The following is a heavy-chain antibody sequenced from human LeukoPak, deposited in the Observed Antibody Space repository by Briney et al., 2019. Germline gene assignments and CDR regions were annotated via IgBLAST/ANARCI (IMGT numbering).Heavy chain of an antibody. CDR1: GYTFTSYG. Sequence: APVKVSCKASGYTFTSYGISWVRQAPGQGLEWRGWISAYNGNTNYAQKLQGRVTMTTDTSTSTAYMELRSLRSDDTAVYYCARDRATVTTGWFDPWGQGTLVTVSS. CDR2: ISAYNGNT. CDR3: ARDRATVTTGWFDP. J-gene: IGHJ5*02. D-gene: IGHD4-17*01. V-gene: IGHV1-18*01.